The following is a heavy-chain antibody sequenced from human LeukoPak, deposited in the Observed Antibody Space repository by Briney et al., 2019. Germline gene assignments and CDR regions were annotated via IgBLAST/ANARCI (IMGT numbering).Heavy chain of an antibody. D-gene: IGHD5-24*01. CDR3: ARRGDGYNIDY. V-gene: IGHV3-74*01. CDR1: GFTFSSYW. J-gene: IGHJ4*02. CDR2: INSDGSST. Sequence: GGSLRLSCAASGFTFSSYWMHWVRQAPGKGLVWVSRINSDGSSTSYADSVKGRFTISRDNAKNTLYLQMSSQRAEDTAVYYCARRGDGYNIDYWGQGTLVTVSS.